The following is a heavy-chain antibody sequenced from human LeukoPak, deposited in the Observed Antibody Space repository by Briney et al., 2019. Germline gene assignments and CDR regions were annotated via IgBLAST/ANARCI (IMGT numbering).Heavy chain of an antibody. CDR3: AKYIMSPFNYDSSGYYYYYGMDV. CDR1: GFTFSSYA. D-gene: IGHD3-22*01. V-gene: IGHV3-23*01. J-gene: IGHJ6*02. CDR2: ISGSGGST. Sequence: GGSLRLSCAASGFTFSSYAMSWVRQAPGKGLEWVSAISGSGGSTYYADSVKGRFTISRDNSKNTLYLQMNSLRAEDTVVYYCAKYIMSPFNYDSSGYYYYYGMDVWGQGTTVTVSS.